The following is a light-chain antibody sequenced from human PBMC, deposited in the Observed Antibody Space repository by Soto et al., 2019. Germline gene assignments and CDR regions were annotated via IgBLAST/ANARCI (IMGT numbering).Light chain of an antibody. J-gene: IGLJ3*02. Sequence: QSALTQPASVSGSPGQSITISCTGSSSDVGGPDYVSWYQQHPGNAPKVIIYEVTKWPSGVSGRFSGSKSGNTASLTISGLQPEDEADYYCSSFRNTNTWVFGGGTKLTVL. CDR3: SSFRNTNTWV. CDR1: SSDVGGPDY. CDR2: EVT. V-gene: IGLV2-14*01.